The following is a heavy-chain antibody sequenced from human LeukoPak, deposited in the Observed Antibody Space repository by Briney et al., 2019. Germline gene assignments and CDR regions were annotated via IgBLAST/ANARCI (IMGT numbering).Heavy chain of an antibody. CDR3: ARVLSEPWGCDY. D-gene: IGHD1-14*01. CDR2: INSDGINT. Sequence: GGSLRLSCAASGFTFSNYWMHWVRQAPGKGLVWVSRINSDGINTSYADSVKGRFTISRDNAKNTLNLQMNSLRAEDTAVYYCARVLSEPWGCDYWGQGTLVTVSS. V-gene: IGHV3-74*01. CDR1: GFTFSNYW. J-gene: IGHJ4*02.